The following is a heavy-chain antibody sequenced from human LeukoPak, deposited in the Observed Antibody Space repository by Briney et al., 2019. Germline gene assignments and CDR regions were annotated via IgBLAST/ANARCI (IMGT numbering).Heavy chain of an antibody. Sequence: ASVKVSCKASGYTFTAYYIHWVRQAPGQGLEWMGWINPNSGGTKYAQKFQGRVTMTRDTSISTAYMEVSRLRSDDTAVHYCARVFQKQLADYWGQGTLVTVSS. V-gene: IGHV1-2*02. CDR3: ARVFQKQLADY. J-gene: IGHJ4*02. CDR1: GYTFTAYY. CDR2: INPNSGGT. D-gene: IGHD6-13*01.